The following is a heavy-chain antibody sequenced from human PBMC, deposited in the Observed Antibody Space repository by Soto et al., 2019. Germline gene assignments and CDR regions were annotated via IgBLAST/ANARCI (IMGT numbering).Heavy chain of an antibody. Sequence: VGSLRLSCAASGFTFSSYGMHWVRQAPGKGLEWVAVISYDGSNKYYADSVKGRFTISRDNSKNTLYLQMNSLRAEDTAVYYCAKGRPGQDYYYYGMDVWGQGTTVTVSS. CDR1: GFTFSSYG. CDR3: AKGRPGQDYYYYGMDV. V-gene: IGHV3-30*18. CDR2: ISYDGSNK. J-gene: IGHJ6*02. D-gene: IGHD3-10*01.